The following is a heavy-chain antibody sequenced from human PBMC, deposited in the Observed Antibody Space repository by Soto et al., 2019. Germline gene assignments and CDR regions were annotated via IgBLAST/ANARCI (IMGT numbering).Heavy chain of an antibody. D-gene: IGHD2-2*01. J-gene: IGHJ6*02. CDR1: GGSISSYN. V-gene: IGHV4-4*07. CDR3: ARDRGGIVVVPAAFYYYGMDV. Sequence: QVQLQESGPGLVKPSETLSLTCTVSGGSISSYNWSWIRQPAGKGLEWIGRIYTSGSTNYNPSLKSRVTMSVDTSKNQFSLKLSSVTAADTAVYYCARDRGGIVVVPAAFYYYGMDVWGQGTTVTVSS. CDR2: IYTSGST.